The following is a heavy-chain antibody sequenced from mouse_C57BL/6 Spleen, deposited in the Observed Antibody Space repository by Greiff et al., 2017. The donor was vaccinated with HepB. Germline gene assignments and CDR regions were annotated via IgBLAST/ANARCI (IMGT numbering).Heavy chain of an antibody. CDR1: GYTFTDYY. J-gene: IGHJ2*01. CDR3: ATTVVEPFDY. D-gene: IGHD1-1*01. V-gene: IGHV1-76*01. CDR2: IYPGSGNT. Sequence: QVQLQQSGAELVRPGASVKLSCKASGYTFTDYYINWVKQRPGQGLEWIARIYPGSGNTYYNEKFKGKATLTAEKSSSTAYMQLSSLTSEDSAVYFCATTVVEPFDYWGQGTTLTVSS.